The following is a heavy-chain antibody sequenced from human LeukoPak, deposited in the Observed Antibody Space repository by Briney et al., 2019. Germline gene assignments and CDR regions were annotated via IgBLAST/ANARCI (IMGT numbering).Heavy chain of an antibody. V-gene: IGHV3-21*01. CDR3: ARDTVVVPAAIFFYYYYGMDV. Sequence: GGSLRLSCAASGFTFSSYSMNWVRQAPGKGLEWVSSISSSSSYIYYADSVKGRFTTSRDNAKNSLYLQMNSLRAEDTAVYYCARDTVVVPAAIFFYYYYGMDVWGQGTTVTVSS. CDR2: ISSSSSYI. CDR1: GFTFSSYS. J-gene: IGHJ6*02. D-gene: IGHD2-2*01.